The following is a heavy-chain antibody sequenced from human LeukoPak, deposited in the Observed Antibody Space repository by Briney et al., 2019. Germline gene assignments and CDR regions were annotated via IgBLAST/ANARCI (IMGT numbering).Heavy chain of an antibody. CDR2: INHSGST. CDR3: ARRIAAAGQPDY. CDR1: GGSFSGYY. Sequence: SETLSLTCAVYGGSFSGYYWSWIRQPPGKGLEWIGEINHSGSTNCNPSLKSRVTISVDTSKNQFSLKLSSVTAADTAVYYCARRIAAAGQPDYWGQGTLVTVSS. V-gene: IGHV4-34*01. J-gene: IGHJ4*02. D-gene: IGHD6-13*01.